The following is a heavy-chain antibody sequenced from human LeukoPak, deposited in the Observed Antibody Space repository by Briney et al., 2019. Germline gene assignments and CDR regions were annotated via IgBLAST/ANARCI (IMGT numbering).Heavy chain of an antibody. Sequence: GASVKVSCKASGYTFTNYRINWVRQATGQGLEWMGWINPNNGDSGFAQKFQGRVTITRDTAMTTAYMELSSLTSEDTAIDLCARAPSFTASGYAYWGPRTLVTVPS. CDR1: GYTFTNYR. CDR2: INPNNGDS. D-gene: IGHD5-12*01. CDR3: ARAPSFTASGYAY. V-gene: IGHV1-8*03. J-gene: IGHJ4*02.